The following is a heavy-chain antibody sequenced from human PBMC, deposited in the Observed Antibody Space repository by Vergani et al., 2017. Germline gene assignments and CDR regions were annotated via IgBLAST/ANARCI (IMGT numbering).Heavy chain of an antibody. J-gene: IGHJ6*02. V-gene: IGHV2-70*15. Sequence: QVTLRESGPALVKPTQTLTLTCTFSGFSLSTSGMCVSWIRQPPGKALEWLARIDWDDDKYYSTSLKTRLTNSKDTSKNQVVLTMTNMDPVDTATYYCARIKSSSWSRGGGMDVWGQGTTVTVSS. D-gene: IGHD6-13*01. CDR2: IDWDDDK. CDR3: ARIKSSSWSRGGGMDV. CDR1: GFSLSTSGMC.